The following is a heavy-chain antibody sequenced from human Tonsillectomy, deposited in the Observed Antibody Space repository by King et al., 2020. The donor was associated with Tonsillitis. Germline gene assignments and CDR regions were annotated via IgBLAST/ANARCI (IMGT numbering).Heavy chain of an antibody. CDR3: AKVSGRYRAQSSFGWFDP. Sequence: VQLVESGGGLEQPGGSLRVSCAVSGFSFSSYTMSLVRQAPGKGLEWVSVIYSDGISTHYADSVKGRFTISRDNSKNTLYLQMNSLRVEDTAVYYCAKVSGRYRAQSSFGWFDPWGQGTLVTVSS. CDR2: IYSDGIST. J-gene: IGHJ5*02. D-gene: IGHD1-26*01. V-gene: IGHV3-23*03. CDR1: GFSFSSYT.